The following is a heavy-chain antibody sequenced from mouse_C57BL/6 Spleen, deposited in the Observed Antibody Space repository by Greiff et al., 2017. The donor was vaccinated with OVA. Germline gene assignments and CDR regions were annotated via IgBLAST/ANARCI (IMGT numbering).Heavy chain of an antibody. Sequence: VQLQQSGPELVKPGASVKISCKASGYAFSSSWMNWVKQRPGKGLEWIGRIYPGDGDTNYNGKFKGKATLTADKSSSTAYMELNSLTSEDSAVYYCASGSTSVVAGNYWGQGTTLTVSS. J-gene: IGHJ2*01. CDR3: ASGSTSVVAGNY. V-gene: IGHV1-82*01. CDR1: GYAFSSSW. CDR2: IYPGDGDT. D-gene: IGHD1-1*01.